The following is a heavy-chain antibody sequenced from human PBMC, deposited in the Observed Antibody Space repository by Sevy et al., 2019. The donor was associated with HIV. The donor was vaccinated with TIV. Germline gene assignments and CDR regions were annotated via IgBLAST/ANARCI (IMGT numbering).Heavy chain of an antibody. J-gene: IGHJ4*02. CDR1: GFTFGDYC. CDR3: TRWKAAQSIFDY. D-gene: IGHD6-13*01. CDR2: LKSDVYGGTV. Sequence: GGSLRLSCTASGFTFGDYCMSWVRQAPGKGLEWVAFLKSDVYGGTVDHAASVRGRFVMSRDDSKTIAYLQMNDLKTKDTGVYYCTRWKAAQSIFDYWGQGALVTVSS. V-gene: IGHV3-49*04.